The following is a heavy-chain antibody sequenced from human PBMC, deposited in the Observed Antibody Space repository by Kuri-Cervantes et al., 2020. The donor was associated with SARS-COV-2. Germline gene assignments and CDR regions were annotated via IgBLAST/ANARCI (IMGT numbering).Heavy chain of an antibody. CDR3: ARLVPYYDFWSGSYYFDY. Sequence: ESLKISCTVSDGSISSSSYYWGWIRQPPGKGLGWIGSIYYSGSTYYNPSLKSRVTISVDTSKNQISLKLSSVATADTAVYYCARLVPYYDFWSGSYYFDYWVQGTLVTVSS. V-gene: IGHV4-39*01. CDR1: DGSISSSSYY. CDR2: IYYSGST. J-gene: IGHJ4*02. D-gene: IGHD3-3*01.